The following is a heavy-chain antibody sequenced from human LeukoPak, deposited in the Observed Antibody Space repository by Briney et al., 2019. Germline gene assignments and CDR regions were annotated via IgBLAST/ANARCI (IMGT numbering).Heavy chain of an antibody. CDR1: GFTVSSNY. J-gene: IGHJ6*02. CDR2: IYSGGST. V-gene: IGHV3-66*02. D-gene: IGHD2-15*01. Sequence: GGSLRLSCAASGFTVSSNYMSWVRQAPGKGLEWVSVIYSGGSTYYADSVKGRFTISRDNSKNTLYLQMNSLRAEDTAVYYCARSSDCSGGSCRPYYYGMDVWGQGITVTVSS. CDR3: ARSSDCSGGSCRPYYYGMDV.